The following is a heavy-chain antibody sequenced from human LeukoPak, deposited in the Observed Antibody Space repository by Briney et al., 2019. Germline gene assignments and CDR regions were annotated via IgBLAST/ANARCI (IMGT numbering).Heavy chain of an antibody. V-gene: IGHV3-21*01. CDR1: GFTFSSYS. J-gene: IGHJ4*02. Sequence: PGGSLRLSWAASGFTFSSYSMNWVRQAPGKGLEWVSSISSSSSYIYYADSVKGRFTISRDNAKNSLYLQMNSLRAEDTAVYYCARDPKTYYYDSSGEAYFDYWGQGTLVTVSS. D-gene: IGHD3-22*01. CDR3: ARDPKTYYYDSSGEAYFDY. CDR2: ISSSSSYI.